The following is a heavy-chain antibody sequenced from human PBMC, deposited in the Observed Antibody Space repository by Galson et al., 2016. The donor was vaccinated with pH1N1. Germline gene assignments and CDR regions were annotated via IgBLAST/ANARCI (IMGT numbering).Heavy chain of an antibody. V-gene: IGHV3-7*04. D-gene: IGHD3-22*01. Sequence: LRLSCAASGFTFSSSWMNWVRQAPGKGLEWIAIIKKDGSERYYVDSVNGRFTISRDNAKNSLYLQMNSLRVEDTAIYYCAGGGGYLIEQWGQGVLVTVSS. CDR2: IKKDGSER. CDR3: AGGGGYLIEQ. CDR1: GFTFSSSW. J-gene: IGHJ4*02.